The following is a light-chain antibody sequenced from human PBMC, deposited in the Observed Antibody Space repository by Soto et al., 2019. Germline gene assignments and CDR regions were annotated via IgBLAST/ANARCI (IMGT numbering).Light chain of an antibody. J-gene: IGKJ2*01. V-gene: IGKV3-11*01. CDR2: DAS. CDR1: QSVSTS. Sequence: EIVLTQSPATLSLSPGERATLSCRASQSVSTSLAWYQQKPGQAPRLLIYDASNRATDIPVRFSGSGSGTDFTLTISSLEPEDFAVYYCQQRSNWLSTFGQGTKLEIK. CDR3: QQRSNWLST.